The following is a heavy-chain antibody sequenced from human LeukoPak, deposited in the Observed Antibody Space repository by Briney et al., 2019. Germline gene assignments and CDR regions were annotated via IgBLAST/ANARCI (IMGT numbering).Heavy chain of an antibody. D-gene: IGHD2-8*02. V-gene: IGHV1-46*01. CDR1: GYTFTSYH. CDR2: INPRVDDK. J-gene: IGHJ4*02. Sequence: GASVKVSCKASGYTFTSYHMHWERQAPGQGLEWMGIINPRVDDKKYAQKFRGRVTMTRDTSTSTVYMELSSLGSEDTAVYYCAREESGGYFDYWGQGTLVTVSS. CDR3: AREESGGYFDY.